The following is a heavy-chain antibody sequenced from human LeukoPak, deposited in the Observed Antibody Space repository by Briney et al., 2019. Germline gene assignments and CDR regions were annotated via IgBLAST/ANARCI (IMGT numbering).Heavy chain of an antibody. V-gene: IGHV3-30*02. CDR1: GFPFSSYG. CDR3: AKALWSGYYLHY. CDR2: IRYDGSNK. D-gene: IGHD3-3*01. J-gene: IGHJ4*02. Sequence: GGSLRLSCAASGFPFSSYGMHWVRQAPGKALEWVSFIRYDGSNKYYADSVKGRFTISRDNSKNTLYLQMNSLRAEDTAVYYCAKALWSGYYLHYWGQGTLVTVSS.